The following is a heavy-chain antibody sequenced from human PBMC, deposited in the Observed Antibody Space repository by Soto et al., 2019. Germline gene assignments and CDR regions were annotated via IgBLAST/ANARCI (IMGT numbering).Heavy chain of an antibody. V-gene: IGHV3-9*01. Sequence: SLRLSCAASGFTFDDYAVHWVRQAPGKGLEWVSGISWNSGSIGYADSVKGRFTISRDNAKNSLYLQMNSLRAEDTALYYCAKDISGTYYYGMDVWGQGTTVTVSS. D-gene: IGHD1-26*01. CDR1: GFTFDDYA. CDR2: ISWNSGSI. CDR3: AKDISGTYYYGMDV. J-gene: IGHJ6*02.